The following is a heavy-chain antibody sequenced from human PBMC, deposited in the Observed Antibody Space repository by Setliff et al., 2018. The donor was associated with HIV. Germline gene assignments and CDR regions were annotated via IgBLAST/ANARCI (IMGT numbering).Heavy chain of an antibody. V-gene: IGHV4-59*08. Sequence: SETLSLTCTVSGGSISSHYWSWIRQPPGKGLEWIGSIYYSGSTNYNPSLKSRVTISVDTPKNQFSLTLSSVTAADTAVYYCARARSDWYNVRPYYFDLWGQGTPVTVSS. D-gene: IGHD6-19*01. J-gene: IGHJ4*02. CDR3: ARARSDWYNVRPYYFDL. CDR1: GGSISSHY. CDR2: IYYSGST.